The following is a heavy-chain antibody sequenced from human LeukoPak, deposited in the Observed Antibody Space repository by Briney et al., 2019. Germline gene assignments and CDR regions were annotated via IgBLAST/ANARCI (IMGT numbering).Heavy chain of an antibody. CDR3: ARSPAYYMDV. Sequence: GASVKVSCKASGYTFTGYYMHWVRHGPGQGLEWMGWTNRKRGGTHYAQKFQGRVTMTRDTSISTAYMELSRLRSDDTAVYYCARSPAYYMDVWGKGTTVTVSS. V-gene: IGHV1-2*02. J-gene: IGHJ6*03. CDR1: GYTFTGYY. D-gene: IGHD2-2*01. CDR2: TNRKRGGT.